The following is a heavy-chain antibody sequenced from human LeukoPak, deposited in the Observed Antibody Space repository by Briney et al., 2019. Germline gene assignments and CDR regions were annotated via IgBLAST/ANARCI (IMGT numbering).Heavy chain of an antibody. D-gene: IGHD3-22*01. CDR1: VGSISSGNW. V-gene: IGHV4-4*02. J-gene: IGHJ4*02. Sequence: SGTLSLTCAVSVGSISSGNWWSWVRQSPGKGLEWIGEIYHNGTPNYNPSLKSRVTISADKFKNHFSLKLTSVTAADTAVYYCARLSSGSNPPFDYWGQGTLVTVSS. CDR3: ARLSSGSNPPFDY. CDR2: IYHNGTP.